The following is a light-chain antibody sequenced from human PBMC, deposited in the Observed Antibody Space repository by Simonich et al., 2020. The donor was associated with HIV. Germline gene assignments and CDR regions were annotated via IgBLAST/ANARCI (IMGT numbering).Light chain of an antibody. V-gene: IGKV1-5*03. J-gene: IGKJ2*01. Sequence: DIQMTQSPSTLSASVGARVTIAGRASQRISTWLAWYQQKPGKSPKLLIYKASSLESGVPSRFSGSGSGTEFTLTISSLQPDDFATYYCQQYNSYSTCGQGTKLEIK. CDR2: KAS. CDR1: QRISTW. CDR3: QQYNSYST.